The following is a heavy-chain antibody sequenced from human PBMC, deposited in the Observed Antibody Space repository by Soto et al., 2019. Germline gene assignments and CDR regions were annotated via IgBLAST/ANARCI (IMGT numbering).Heavy chain of an antibody. CDR2: ISGSGATI. V-gene: IGHV3-11*01. J-gene: IGHJ4*02. D-gene: IGHD3-10*01. CDR1: GFTFSDYY. Sequence: QVQLVESGGGLVKPGGSRRLSCAASGFTFSDYYITWIRQAPGKGLEWVSKISGSGATIYYADSVKGRFTVSRDNAKNSLYLQMDSLRAEDTAVYYCAADPYYYASAYWGQGTLLTVSS. CDR3: AADPYYYASAY.